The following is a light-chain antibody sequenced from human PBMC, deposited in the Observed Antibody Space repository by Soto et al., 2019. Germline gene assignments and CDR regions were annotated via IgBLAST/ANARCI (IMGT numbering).Light chain of an antibody. V-gene: IGKV1-5*01. CDR3: QQYNSYPLT. J-gene: IGKJ4*02. Sequence: DIQMTQSPSTLSASVGDRVTITCRASQSIGGWLAWYQQKPGTAPKLLISDVSSLESGVPSRFSGSGSGTEFTLTISSLQPDDFATYHCQQYNSYPLTFGGGTKVDIK. CDR1: QSIGGW. CDR2: DVS.